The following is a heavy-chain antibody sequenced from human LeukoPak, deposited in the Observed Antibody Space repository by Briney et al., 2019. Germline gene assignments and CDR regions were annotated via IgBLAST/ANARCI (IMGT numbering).Heavy chain of an antibody. CDR2: IYYTGST. CDR1: GGFISSGGYY. V-gene: IGHV4-31*03. J-gene: IGHJ4*02. D-gene: IGHD2-15*01. Sequence: SQTLSLTCTVSGGFISSGGYYWSWIRQHPGKGLEWIGYIYYTGSTYYNPSLKSRASISVDTSNNQFSLKLSSVSAADTAVYYCASHCSGGTCYRYYFDNWGQGTLVTVSS. CDR3: ASHCSGGTCYRYYFDN.